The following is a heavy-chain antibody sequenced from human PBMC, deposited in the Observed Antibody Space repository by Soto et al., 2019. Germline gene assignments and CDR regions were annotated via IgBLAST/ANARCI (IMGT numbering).Heavy chain of an antibody. V-gene: IGHV3-21*02. CDR1: GFTCSSCT. CDR2: ISLSTNYI. D-gene: IGHD3-16*01. Sequence: EGQLVESGGGLVKSGGSLRLSCAASGFTCSSCTMNWVRQAPGKGLEWVSSISLSTNYISYANSLSGRFTISRDNAKNSVFPQMDRLRAEDTAVYYCGRGFRLRDRVVMGGFVGLDVWGQGTTVIVSS. CDR3: GRGFRLRDRVVMGGFVGLDV. J-gene: IGHJ6*02.